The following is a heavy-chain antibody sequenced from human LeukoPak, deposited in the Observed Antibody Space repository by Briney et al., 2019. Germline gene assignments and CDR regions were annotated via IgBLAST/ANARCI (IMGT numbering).Heavy chain of an antibody. CDR2: MNPNSGNT. Sequence: ASVKVSCKASGYTFTSYDINWVRQATGQGLEWMGWMNPNSGNTGYAQKFQGRVTMTRNTSISTAYMELSSLRSEDTAVYYCASAPHDYGGNSGFGPIGMDVWGQGTTVTVSS. D-gene: IGHD4-23*01. CDR1: GYTFTSYD. V-gene: IGHV1-8*01. CDR3: ASAPHDYGGNSGFGPIGMDV. J-gene: IGHJ6*02.